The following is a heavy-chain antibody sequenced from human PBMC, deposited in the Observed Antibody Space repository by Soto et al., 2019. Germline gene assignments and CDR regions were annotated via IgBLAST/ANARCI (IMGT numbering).Heavy chain of an antibody. J-gene: IGHJ4*02. CDR1: GFTFSSYV. D-gene: IGHD2-2*02. V-gene: IGHV3-30*18. Sequence: GGSLRLSCAASGFTFSSYVMHWVRQSPGKGLEWVAVISYDGSNKYYADSVKGRFTISRDNSKNTLYLQMNSLRAEDTAVYYCAKDYIRTSRLGLGDYWGQGTLVTVSS. CDR3: AKDYIRTSRLGLGDY. CDR2: ISYDGSNK.